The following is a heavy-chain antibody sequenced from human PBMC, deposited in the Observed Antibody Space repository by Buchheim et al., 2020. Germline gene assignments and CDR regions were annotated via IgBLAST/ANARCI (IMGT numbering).Heavy chain of an antibody. CDR2: TYYSGST. CDR3: ARERAYYDTTDALDI. CDR1: GDSISNYY. D-gene: IGHD3-22*01. Sequence: QVQLQESGPGLVKPSETLSLTCTVSGDSISNYYWSWIRQPPGKGLEWIGHTYYSGSTNYSPSLKSRVTMSVDTSKNQFSLRLSSVTAADTAVYFCARERAYYDTTDALDIWGQGT. J-gene: IGHJ3*02. V-gene: IGHV4-59*01.